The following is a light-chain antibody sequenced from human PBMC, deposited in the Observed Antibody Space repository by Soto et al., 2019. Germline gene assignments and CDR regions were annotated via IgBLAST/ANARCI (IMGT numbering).Light chain of an antibody. CDR3: QQRSDWPPT. J-gene: IGKJ4*01. CDR1: QSVGSY. CDR2: DAS. V-gene: IGKV3-11*01. Sequence: EIVLTQSPATLSLSPGERATLSCRASQSVGSYLAWYQQKPGQAPRLLIYDASNRAAGIPARFSGSGSGTDFTLTISSLEPEDFPVFYCQQRSDWPPTFGGGTKVEIK.